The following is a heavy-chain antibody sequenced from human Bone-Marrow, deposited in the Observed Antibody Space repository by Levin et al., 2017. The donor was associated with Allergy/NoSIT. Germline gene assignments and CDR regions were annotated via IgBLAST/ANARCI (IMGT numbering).Heavy chain of an antibody. V-gene: IGHV3-30*04. Sequence: PGGSLRLSCVASGFTFSTYPLHWVRQAPGKGLEWVALASKDGTETHYADSVTGRITISRDNSKNTLYLEMNSLRVEDTAVYYCAREESAAYFDHWGQGTLVTVSS. CDR1: GFTFSTYP. D-gene: IGHD3-10*01. CDR2: ASKDGTET. J-gene: IGHJ4*02. CDR3: AREESAAYFDH.